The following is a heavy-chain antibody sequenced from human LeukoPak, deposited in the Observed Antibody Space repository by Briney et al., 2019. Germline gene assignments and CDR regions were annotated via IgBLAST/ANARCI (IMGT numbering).Heavy chain of an antibody. CDR2: IYYTGST. Sequence: SETLSLTCTVSGVSISTYYWTWLRQPPGKGLEWIGYIYYTGSTNYNPSLKSRVTISFDTSKNQFSLKLSSVTAADTAVYYCARAGSYYYVDYWGRGTLVTVSS. CDR1: GVSISTYY. J-gene: IGHJ4*02. V-gene: IGHV4-59*01. D-gene: IGHD1-26*01. CDR3: ARAGSYYYVDY.